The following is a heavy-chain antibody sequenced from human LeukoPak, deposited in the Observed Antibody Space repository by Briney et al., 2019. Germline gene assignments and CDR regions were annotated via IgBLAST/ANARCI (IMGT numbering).Heavy chain of an antibody. CDR2: IRPYNGKT. J-gene: IGHJ4*02. D-gene: IGHD1-26*01. CDR1: CYTFTSYV. V-gene: IGHV1-18*01. Sequence: ASLNVSCQPSCYTFTSYVIYSVRQAPRQGREWMGWIRPYNGKTNYAKKLQGRVNMTTDTSMSTAYMELRRLRSDDRAVYYCARGCWSGSYCDVDYWGQGNLVTVSS. CDR3: ARGCWSGSYCDVDY.